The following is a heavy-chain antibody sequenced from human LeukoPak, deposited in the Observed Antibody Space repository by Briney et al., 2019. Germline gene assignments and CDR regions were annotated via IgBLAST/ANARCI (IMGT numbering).Heavy chain of an antibody. CDR1: GELISSYF. D-gene: IGHD4-17*01. Sequence: SETLSLTCTVPGELISSYFWTWIRQPPGKGLEWIGYAYYSGATNYNPSLKSRVTISVDRSKNQFSLNLGSVTAADTAIYYCARVDYGDYVINHWGQGTLVTVSS. V-gene: IGHV4-59*01. J-gene: IGHJ5*02. CDR2: AYYSGAT. CDR3: ARVDYGDYVINH.